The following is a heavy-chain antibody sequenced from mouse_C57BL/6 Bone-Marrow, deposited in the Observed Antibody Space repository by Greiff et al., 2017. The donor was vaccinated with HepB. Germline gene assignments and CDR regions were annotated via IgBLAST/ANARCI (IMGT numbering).Heavy chain of an antibody. CDR2: IWTGGGT. Sequence: VKLKESGPGLVAPSQSLSITCTVSGFSLTSYAISWVRQPPGKGLEWLGVIWTGGGTNYNSALKSRLSISKDNSKSQVFLKMNSLQTDDTARYYCARNFGPFYYYGYFDYWGQGTTLTVSS. J-gene: IGHJ2*01. CDR1: GFSLTSYA. D-gene: IGHD1-1*01. CDR3: ARNFGPFYYYGYFDY. V-gene: IGHV2-9-1*01.